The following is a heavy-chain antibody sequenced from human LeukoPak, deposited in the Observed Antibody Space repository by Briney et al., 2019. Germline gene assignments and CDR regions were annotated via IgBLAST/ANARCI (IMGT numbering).Heavy chain of an antibody. J-gene: IGHJ4*02. CDR2: ISTSGGDT. CDR3: ARVGAYAAVNW. V-gene: IGHV3-48*03. D-gene: IGHD1-20*01. CDR1: GFPFSTYE. Sequence: PGGSLTLSCAASGFPFSTYEMNWVRQAPGKGLEWVSYISTSGGDTKYADSVKGRFTISRDNAKTSLYLQMNSLRAEDTAVYYCARVGAYAAVNWWGQGTLVTVSS.